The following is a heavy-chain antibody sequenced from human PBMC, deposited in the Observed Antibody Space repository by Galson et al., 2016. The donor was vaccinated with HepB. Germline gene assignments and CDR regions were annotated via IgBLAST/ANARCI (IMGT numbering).Heavy chain of an antibody. V-gene: IGHV3-33*01. CDR2: IWYDGSNK. D-gene: IGHD3-22*01. CDR3: ARDNNDDGSGYYGGFDF. CDR1: GFTFSSYG. J-gene: IGHJ4*02. Sequence: SLRLSCAASGFTFSSYGMHWVRQAPGKGLEWVAVIWYDGSNKYYTDSVKGRFTISRDNSKNTLYLQMNSLRAEDTAVYYCARDNNDDGSGYYGGFDFRGQGTLVTVSS.